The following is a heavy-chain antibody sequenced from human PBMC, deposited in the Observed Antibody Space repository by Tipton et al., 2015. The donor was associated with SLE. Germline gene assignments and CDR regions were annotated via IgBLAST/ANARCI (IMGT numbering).Heavy chain of an antibody. J-gene: IGHJ4*02. CDR1: GGSISSYY. V-gene: IGHV4-4*07. D-gene: IGHD6-19*01. CDR2: IYTSGST. Sequence: TLSLTCTVSGGSISSYYWSWIRQPAGKGLEWIGRIYTSGSTNYNPSLKSRVAIPVDTSKNQFSLKLSSVTAADTAVYYCARQPYSSGWYPVRYWGQGTLVTVSS. CDR3: ARQPYSSGWYPVRY.